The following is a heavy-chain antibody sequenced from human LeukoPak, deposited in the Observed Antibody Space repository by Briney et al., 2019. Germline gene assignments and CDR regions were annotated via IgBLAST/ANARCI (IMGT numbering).Heavy chain of an antibody. CDR2: ISYDGSNE. J-gene: IGHJ4*02. V-gene: IGHV3-30-3*01. CDR1: GFTFSSYA. CDR3: ARDRGNYGDPHSSDY. Sequence: GGSLRLSCAASGFTFSSYAMHWVRQAPGKGLEWVAVISYDGSNEYYADSVKGRFTISRDNSKNTLYLQMNSLRAEDTAVYYCARDRGNYGDPHSSDYWGQGTLVTVSS. D-gene: IGHD4-17*01.